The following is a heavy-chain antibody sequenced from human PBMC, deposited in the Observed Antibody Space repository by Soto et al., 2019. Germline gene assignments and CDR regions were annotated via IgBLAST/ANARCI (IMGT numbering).Heavy chain of an antibody. CDR3: AKAQRYCSSTSCPDTYYYYYGMDV. CDR2: ISGSGGST. V-gene: IGHV3-23*01. CDR1: GFTFSSYA. Sequence: EVQLLESGGCLVQPGGSLRLSCAASGFTFSSYAMSWVRQAPGKGLEWVSAISGSGGSTYYADSVKGRFTISRDNSKNTLYLQMNSLRAEDTAVYYCAKAQRYCSSTSCPDTYYYYYGMDVWGQGTTVTVSS. J-gene: IGHJ6*02. D-gene: IGHD2-2*01.